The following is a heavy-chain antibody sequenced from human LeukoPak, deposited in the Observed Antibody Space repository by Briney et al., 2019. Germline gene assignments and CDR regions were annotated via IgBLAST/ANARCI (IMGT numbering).Heavy chain of an antibody. V-gene: IGHV4-39*01. CDR2: IYYSGTT. J-gene: IGHJ4*02. CDR1: RGSISSLTYY. Sequence: SETLSLTCTVSRGSISSLTYYWGWIRQPPGKGLEWIASIYYSGTTYYSPSLKSRVAISVNRSNNQFSLRLSSVTAADTAVYFCTGYSAGWSSGGGYWGQGTVVTVSS. CDR3: TGYSAGWSSGGGY. D-gene: IGHD6-19*01.